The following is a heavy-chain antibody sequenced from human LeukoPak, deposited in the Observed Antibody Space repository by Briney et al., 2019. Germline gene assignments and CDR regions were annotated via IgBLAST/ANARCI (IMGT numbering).Heavy chain of an antibody. V-gene: IGHV4-30-4*08. D-gene: IGHD4-17*01. CDR3: ARGNGDYGEPYFFDF. CDR2: IYYSGST. J-gene: IGHJ4*02. Sequence: PSETLSLTCTVSGGSISSGDYYWTWIRQPPGKGLELIGYIYYSGSTSYNPSLKSRVTISVDTSKNQFSLNLSSVTAADTAVYYCARGNGDYGEPYFFDFWGQGSLVTVSS. CDR1: GGSISSGDYY.